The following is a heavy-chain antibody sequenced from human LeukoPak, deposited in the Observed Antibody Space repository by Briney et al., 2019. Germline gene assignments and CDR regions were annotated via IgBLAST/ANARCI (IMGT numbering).Heavy chain of an antibody. J-gene: IGHJ6*02. CDR1: GYTFTGYY. CDR3: ARDNPKVVPAAMRGFWDYYYYGMDV. V-gene: IGHV1-2*02. D-gene: IGHD2-2*01. Sequence: ASVKVSCKASGYTFTGYYMHWVRQAPGQGLEWMGWINPNSGGTNYAQKLQGRVTMTTDTSTSTAYMELRSLRSDDTAVYYCARDNPKVVPAAMRGFWDYYYYGMDVWGQGTTVTVSS. CDR2: INPNSGGT.